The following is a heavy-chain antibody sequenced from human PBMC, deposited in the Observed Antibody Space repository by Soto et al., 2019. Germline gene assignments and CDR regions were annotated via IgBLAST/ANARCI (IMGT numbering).Heavy chain of an antibody. V-gene: IGHV4-4*02. J-gene: IGHJ6*02. CDR3: ARRRITTFGVVITGYGMDV. CDR2: IYHSETA. CDR1: GGSISNNNC. Sequence: QVQLQESGPGLVKPSGTLSLTCAVSGGSISNNNCWNWVRQPPGKGLEWIGEIYHSETANYNPSLMSRVTISVDKSNNQFSLTLISVTDADTAVYYCARRRITTFGVVITGYGMDVWGQGTTVTVSS. D-gene: IGHD3-3*01.